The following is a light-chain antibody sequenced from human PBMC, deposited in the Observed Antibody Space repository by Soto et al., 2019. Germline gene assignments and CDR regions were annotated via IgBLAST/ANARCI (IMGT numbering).Light chain of an antibody. CDR3: QQYHTWPIT. CDR2: GAS. CDR1: QGVSRK. Sequence: DIVMTQSPATLSVAPGERGTFSCRASQGVSRKLAWYQHKPGQAPRLLISGASTGATGIPARFSGSGSGTEFTLTISSLQSEDCAIYYCQQYHTWPITFGGGTKGDIK. J-gene: IGKJ4*01. V-gene: IGKV3-15*01.